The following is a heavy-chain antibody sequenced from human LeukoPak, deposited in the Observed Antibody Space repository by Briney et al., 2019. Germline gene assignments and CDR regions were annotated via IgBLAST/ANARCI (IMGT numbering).Heavy chain of an antibody. CDR3: ARVAARPGYYYYYMDV. V-gene: IGHV3-30*02. Sequence: PGGSLRLSCAASGFTFISYGMHWVRQAPGKGLEWVAFIRYDGSNKYYADSVKGRFTISRDNSKNTLYLQMNSLRAEDTALYYCARVAARPGYYYYYMDVWGKGTTVTVSS. J-gene: IGHJ6*03. D-gene: IGHD6-6*01. CDR1: GFTFISYG. CDR2: IRYDGSNK.